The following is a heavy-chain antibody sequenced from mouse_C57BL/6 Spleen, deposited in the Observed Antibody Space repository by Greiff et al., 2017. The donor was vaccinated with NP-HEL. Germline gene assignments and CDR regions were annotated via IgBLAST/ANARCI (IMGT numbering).Heavy chain of an antibody. D-gene: IGHD1-1*01. CDR1: GFTFSDYY. CDR3: AREITYAMDY. CDR2: INYDGSST. V-gene: IGHV5-16*01. Sequence: EVQRVESEGGLVQPGSSMKLSCTASGFTFSDYYMAWVRQVPEKGLEWVANINYDGSSTYYLDSLKSRFIISRDNAKNILYLQMSSLKSEDTATYYCAREITYAMDYWGQGTSVTVSS. J-gene: IGHJ4*01.